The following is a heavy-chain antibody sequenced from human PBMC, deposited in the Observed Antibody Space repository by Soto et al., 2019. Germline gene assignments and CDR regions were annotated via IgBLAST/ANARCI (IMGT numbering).Heavy chain of an antibody. CDR2: IYYSGST. Sequence: KTSETLSLTCTVSGGSISSGGYYWSWIRQHPGKGLERIGYIYYSGSTYYNPSLKSRVTISVDTSKNQFSLKLSSVTAADTAVYYCARDHAGRFLEWLSPGWFDPWGQGTLVTVSS. V-gene: IGHV4-31*03. D-gene: IGHD3-3*01. CDR1: GGSISSGGYY. CDR3: ARDHAGRFLEWLSPGWFDP. J-gene: IGHJ5*02.